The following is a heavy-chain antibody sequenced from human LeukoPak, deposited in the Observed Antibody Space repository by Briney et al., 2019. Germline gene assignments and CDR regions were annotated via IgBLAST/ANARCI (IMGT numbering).Heavy chain of an antibody. D-gene: IGHD6-19*01. Sequence: GESLRLSYAASGFTFSSYSMNWVRQALGKGLEWVSSISSSSSYIYYADSVKGRFTISRDNAKNSLYLQMNSLRAEDTAVYYCARATVAGTKYYQHWGQGTLVTVSS. J-gene: IGHJ1*01. CDR2: ISSSSSYI. CDR1: GFTFSSYS. V-gene: IGHV3-21*01. CDR3: ARATVAGTKYYQH.